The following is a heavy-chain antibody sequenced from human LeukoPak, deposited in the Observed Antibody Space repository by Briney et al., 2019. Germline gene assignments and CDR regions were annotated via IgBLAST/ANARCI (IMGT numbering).Heavy chain of an antibody. CDR2: IKQDGSEK. CDR1: GFTFSSYW. Sequence: PGGSLRLSCAASGFTFSSYWMSWVRQAPGKGLEWVANIKQDGSEKYFVDSVKGRFTISRDNAKNSLSLQMNSLRAEDTAVYYCARSSAAGSLDFDYWGQGTLVTVSS. V-gene: IGHV3-7*01. D-gene: IGHD6-13*01. J-gene: IGHJ4*02. CDR3: ARSSAAGSLDFDY.